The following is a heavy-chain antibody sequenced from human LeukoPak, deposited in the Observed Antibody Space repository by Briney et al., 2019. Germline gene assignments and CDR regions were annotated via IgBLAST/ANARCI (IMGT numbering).Heavy chain of an antibody. CDR1: GGSFSGYY. D-gene: IGHD6-19*01. Sequence: PSETLSLTCAVYGGSFSGYYWSWIRQPPGKGLEWIGEINHSGSTNPNPSLKSRVTISVDTSKNQFSLKLSSVTAADTAVYYCARGGPVAGILYYFDYWGQGTLVTVSS. V-gene: IGHV4-34*01. CDR3: ARGGPVAGILYYFDY. CDR2: INHSGST. J-gene: IGHJ4*02.